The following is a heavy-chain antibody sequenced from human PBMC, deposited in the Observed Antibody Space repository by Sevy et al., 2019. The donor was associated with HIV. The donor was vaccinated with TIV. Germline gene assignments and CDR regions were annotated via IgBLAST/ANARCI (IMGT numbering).Heavy chain of an antibody. Sequence: SETLSLTCSASGGSITSSNYYWGWIRPPPGKGLEWIGSVYYTGLTYYNPSLKSRVTISVDTSKNQFSLNLNSVTAADTAIYYCAREPGGYDYDYGMDVWGQGTTVTVSS. V-gene: IGHV4-39*02. CDR1: GGSITSSNYY. CDR2: VYYTGLT. CDR3: AREPGGYDYDYGMDV. D-gene: IGHD5-12*01. J-gene: IGHJ6*02.